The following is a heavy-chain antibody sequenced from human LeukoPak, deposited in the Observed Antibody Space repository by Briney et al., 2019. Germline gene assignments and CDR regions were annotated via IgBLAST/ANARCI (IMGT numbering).Heavy chain of an antibody. V-gene: IGHV4-30-4*01. CDR3: ARKPIIIGAYYYFDY. D-gene: IGHD2/OR15-2a*01. J-gene: IGHJ4*02. CDR1: GGSISSGDYY. Sequence: SETLSLTCTVSGGSISSGDYYWSWIRQPPGKGLEWIGYIYYSGSTYYNPSLKSRVTISVDTSKNQFSPKLSSVTAADTAVYYCARKPIIIGAYYYFDYWGQGTPVTVSS. CDR2: IYYSGST.